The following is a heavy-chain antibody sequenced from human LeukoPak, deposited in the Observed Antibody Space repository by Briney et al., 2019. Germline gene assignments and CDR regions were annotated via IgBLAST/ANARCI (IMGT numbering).Heavy chain of an antibody. CDR1: GGSFSGYY. J-gene: IGHJ6*02. D-gene: IGHD6-13*01. CDR2: INHSGST. V-gene: IGHV4-34*01. CDR3: ARGPKQQLVRNYYYYGMDV. Sequence: SETLSLTCAVYGGSFSGYYWSWIRQPPGKGLEWIGEINHSGSTNYNPSLKSRVTISVDTSKNQFSLKLSPVTAADTAVYYCARGPKQQLVRNYYYYGMDVWGQGTTVTVSS.